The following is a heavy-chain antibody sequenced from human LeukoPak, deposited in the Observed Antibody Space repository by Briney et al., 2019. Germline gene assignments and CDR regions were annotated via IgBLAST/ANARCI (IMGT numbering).Heavy chain of an antibody. V-gene: IGHV3-33*01. D-gene: IGHD3-22*01. CDR2: IWYDGSNK. CDR3: ARDVTSSGYYYYYYGMDV. Sequence: GGSLRLSCAASGFTFSSYGTHWVRQAPGKGLEWVAVIWYDGSNKYYADSVKGRFTISRDNSKNTLYLQMNSLRAEDTAVYYCARDVTSSGYYYYYYGMDVWGQGTTVTVSS. J-gene: IGHJ6*02. CDR1: GFTFSSYG.